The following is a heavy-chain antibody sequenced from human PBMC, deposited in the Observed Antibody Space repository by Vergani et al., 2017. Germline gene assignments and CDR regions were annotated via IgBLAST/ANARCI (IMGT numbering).Heavy chain of an antibody. CDR2: IWYDGSNK. Sequence: QVQLVESGGGVVQPGRSLRLSCAASGFTFSSYGMHWVRQAPGKGLEWVAVIWYDGSNKYYADSVKGRFTISRDNSKNTLYLQMNSLRAEDTAVYYCARDSTGENYMDVWGKGTTVTVSS. CDR1: GFTFSSYG. CDR3: ARDSTGENYMDV. J-gene: IGHJ6*03. V-gene: IGHV3-33*01. D-gene: IGHD7-27*01.